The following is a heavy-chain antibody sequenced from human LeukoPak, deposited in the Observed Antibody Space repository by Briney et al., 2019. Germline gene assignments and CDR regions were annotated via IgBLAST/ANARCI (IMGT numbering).Heavy chain of an antibody. CDR2: IYYSGST. J-gene: IGHJ5*02. D-gene: IGHD2-2*01. CDR3: ARKESSIELGGWFDP. V-gene: IGHV4-59*01. CDR1: GGSLSSYY. Sequence: PSETLSLTCTVSGGSLSSYYWSWIRQPPGKGLEWVGDIYYSGSTNYNTSLKSRVTISVDTSKNQFSLKLNSLTAADTAVYYCARKESSIELGGWFDPWGQGILVTVSS.